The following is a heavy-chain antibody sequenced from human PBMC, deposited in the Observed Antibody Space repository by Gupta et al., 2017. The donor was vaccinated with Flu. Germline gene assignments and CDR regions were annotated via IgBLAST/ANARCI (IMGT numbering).Heavy chain of an antibody. V-gene: IGHV1-24*01. CDR3: ATAHCSSTSCYRTFDY. D-gene: IGHD2-2*02. J-gene: IGHJ4*02. CDR2: FDPEDGET. Sequence: SMHWVRQAPGKGLEWMGGFDPEDGETIYAQKFQGRVTMTEDTSTDTAYMELSSLRSEDTAVYYCATAHCSSTSCYRTFDYWGQGTLVTVSS. CDR1: S.